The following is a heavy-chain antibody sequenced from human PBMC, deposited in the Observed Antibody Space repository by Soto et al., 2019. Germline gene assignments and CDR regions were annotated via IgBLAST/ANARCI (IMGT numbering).Heavy chain of an antibody. CDR3: ARVTMVRGVIAARSYYYMDV. D-gene: IGHD3-10*01. V-gene: IGHV4-59*01. CDR2: IYYSGST. Sequence: SETLSLTCTVSGGSISSYYWSWIRQPPGKGLEWIGYIYYSGSTNYNPSLKSRVTISVDTSKNQFSLKLSSVTAADTAVYYCARVTMVRGVIAARSYYYMDVWGKGTTVTVSS. CDR1: GGSISSYY. J-gene: IGHJ6*03.